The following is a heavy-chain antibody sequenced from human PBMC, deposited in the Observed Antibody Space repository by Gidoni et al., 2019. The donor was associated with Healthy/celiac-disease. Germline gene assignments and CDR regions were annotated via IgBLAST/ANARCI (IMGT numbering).Heavy chain of an antibody. CDR1: GGSFSGYY. D-gene: IGHD2-2*02. CDR3: ARGHYIVVVPAAIYWVDP. CDR2: INHSGST. J-gene: IGHJ5*02. V-gene: IGHV4-34*01. Sequence: QVQLQQWGAGLLKPSETLSLTCAVYGGSFSGYYWGWIRQPPGKWLEWIGEINHSGSTNYNPSLKSRVTISVDTSKTQFSLKLSSVHAAYTAVYYCARGHYIVVVPAAIYWVDPWGQGTLVTVSS.